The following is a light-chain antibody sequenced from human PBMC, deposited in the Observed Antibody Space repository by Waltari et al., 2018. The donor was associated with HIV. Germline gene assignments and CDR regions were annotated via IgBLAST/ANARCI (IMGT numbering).Light chain of an antibody. V-gene: IGKV3-15*01. Sequence: EIVMTQSPATLSVSPGERVSLSCRVSQNIGINLAWSQQKPGQAPRVLVYGAFSRATGIPARFSGRGSWTECTLTIARLQSEDSTVYFCQQYNRWPLTFGQGTRLEIK. CDR3: QQYNRWPLT. CDR2: GAF. J-gene: IGKJ5*01. CDR1: QNIGIN.